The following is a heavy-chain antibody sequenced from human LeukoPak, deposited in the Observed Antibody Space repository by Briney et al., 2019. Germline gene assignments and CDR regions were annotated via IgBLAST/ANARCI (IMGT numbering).Heavy chain of an antibody. V-gene: IGHV1-2*02. CDR1: GYTFTGYY. CDR2: INPNTGAT. CDR3: ARDRVGSGSPRPWYFEF. J-gene: IGHJ4*02. D-gene: IGHD6-19*01. Sequence: ASVKVSCKPSGYTFTGYYLHWGRQAPGQGLEWMGWINPNTGATIYAEKFQGRVTMTRDTSIDTAYMEMRSLRSDDTAVYYCARDRVGSGSPRPWYFEFWGQGTLITVSS.